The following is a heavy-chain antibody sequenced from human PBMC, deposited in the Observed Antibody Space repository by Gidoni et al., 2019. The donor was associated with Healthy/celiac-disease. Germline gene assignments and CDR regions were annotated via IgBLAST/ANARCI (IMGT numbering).Heavy chain of an antibody. Sequence: EVQLVESGGGLVQPGRSLRLSCAASGFTFDDYAMHWVRQAPGKGLELVSGISWNSGSIGYADSVKGRFTISRDNAKNSLYLQMNSLRAEDTALYYCAKATYYYDSSGYYSASYFDYWGQGTLVTVSS. CDR3: AKATYYYDSSGYYSASYFDY. D-gene: IGHD3-22*01. V-gene: IGHV3-9*01. J-gene: IGHJ4*02. CDR2: ISWNSGSI. CDR1: GFTFDDYA.